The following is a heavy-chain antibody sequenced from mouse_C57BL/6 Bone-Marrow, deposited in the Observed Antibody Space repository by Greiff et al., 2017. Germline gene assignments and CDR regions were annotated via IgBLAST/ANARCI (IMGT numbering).Heavy chain of an antibody. CDR2: ISDGGSYT. J-gene: IGHJ2*01. CDR1: GFTFSSYA. D-gene: IGHD2-5*01. V-gene: IGHV5-4*01. Sequence: EVKLMESGGGLVKPGGSLKLSCAASGFTFSSYAMSWVRQTPEKRLEWVATISDGGSYTYYPDNVKGRFTISRDNAKNNLYLQMSHLKSEDTAMYYCARDNYSNYFDYWGQGTTLTVSS. CDR3: ARDNYSNYFDY.